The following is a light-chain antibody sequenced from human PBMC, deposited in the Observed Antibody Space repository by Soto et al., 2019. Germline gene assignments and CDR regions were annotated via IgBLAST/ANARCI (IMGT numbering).Light chain of an antibody. CDR1: QSVSSSY. Sequence: EIVWTQSPGTLSFSPGERATLSCRASQSVSSSYLAWYQQKPGQAPRLFIFAASSRASGIPDRFSGSGSGTDFTLTISRLEPEDFALYYCQQYGSSAPITFGQGTRLE. J-gene: IGKJ5*01. CDR3: QQYGSSAPIT. CDR2: AAS. V-gene: IGKV3-20*01.